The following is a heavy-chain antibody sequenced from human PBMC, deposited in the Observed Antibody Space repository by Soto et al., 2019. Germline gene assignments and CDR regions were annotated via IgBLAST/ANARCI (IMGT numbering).Heavy chain of an antibody. Sequence: PSETLSLTCAVYGGSFSNYYWSWIRQPPGKGLEWIGEINQGGSTTYNPSLKSRVTMSLDTSKNQYFLKLNSVTAADTAVYYCAPVRNFDKLSSLWGQGTPVTVSS. V-gene: IGHV4-34*01. D-gene: IGHD3-9*01. CDR2: INQGGST. CDR3: APVRNFDKLSSL. CDR1: GGSFSNYY. J-gene: IGHJ4*02.